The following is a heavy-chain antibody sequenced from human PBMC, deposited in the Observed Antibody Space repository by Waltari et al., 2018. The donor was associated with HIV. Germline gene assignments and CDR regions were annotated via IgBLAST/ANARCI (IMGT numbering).Heavy chain of an antibody. CDR2: IKQDGSEK. Sequence: EVLLVESGGGLVQPGGSLRLSCTASGFMFTSYWVGWVRQAPGKGLEWVANIKQDGSEKYYVDSVKGRFTISRDNAKNSLYLQTNSLRAEDTAMYYCATSRTFDYWGQGTLVTVSS. V-gene: IGHV3-7*01. CDR1: GFMFTSYW. CDR3: ATSRTFDY. D-gene: IGHD2-2*01. J-gene: IGHJ4*02.